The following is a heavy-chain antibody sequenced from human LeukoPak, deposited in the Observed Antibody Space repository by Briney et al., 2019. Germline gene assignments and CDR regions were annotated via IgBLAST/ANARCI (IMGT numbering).Heavy chain of an antibody. CDR1: SGSFSGYY. J-gene: IGHJ5*02. D-gene: IGHD6-19*01. CDR3: ARGLAFSSGWTGPWFDP. V-gene: IGHV4-34*01. Sequence: NPSETLSLTCAVYSGSFSGYYWSWIRQPPGKGLEWIGEINHSGSTNYNPSLKSRVTISVDTSKNQFSLKLSSVTAADTAVYYCARGLAFSSGWTGPWFDPWGQGTLVTVSS. CDR2: INHSGST.